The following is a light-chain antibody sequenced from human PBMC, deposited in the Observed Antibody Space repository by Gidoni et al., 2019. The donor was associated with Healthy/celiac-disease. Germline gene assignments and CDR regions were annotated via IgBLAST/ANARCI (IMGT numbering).Light chain of an antibody. CDR3: MQALQTPEVT. V-gene: IGKV2-28*01. Sequence: DSVLTQSPLSLPVTPGEPASISCRSSQSLLHSNGYNYLDWYLQKPGQSPQLLIYLGSNRASGVPDRFSGSGSGTDFTLKISRVEAEDVGVYYCMQALQTPEVTFGGGTKVEIK. CDR1: QSLLHSNGYNY. CDR2: LGS. J-gene: IGKJ4*01.